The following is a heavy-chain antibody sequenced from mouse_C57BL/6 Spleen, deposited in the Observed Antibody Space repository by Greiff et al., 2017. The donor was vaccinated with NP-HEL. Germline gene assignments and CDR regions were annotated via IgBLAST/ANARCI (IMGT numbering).Heavy chain of an antibody. CDR2: IYPRSGNT. J-gene: IGHJ4*01. Sequence: VQLQQSGAELARPGASVKLSCKASGYTFTSYGISWVKQRTGQGLEWIGEIYPRSGNTYYNEKFQGKATLTADKSSSTAYMELSSLTSEDSAVSFCARLPTMVTTDAMDYWGQGTSVTVSA. V-gene: IGHV1-81*01. CDR1: GYTFTSYG. CDR3: ARLPTMVTTDAMDY. D-gene: IGHD2-9*01.